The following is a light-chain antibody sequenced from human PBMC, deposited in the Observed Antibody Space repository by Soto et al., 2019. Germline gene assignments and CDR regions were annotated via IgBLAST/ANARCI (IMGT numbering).Light chain of an antibody. Sequence: QLVLTQPPSASGSPGQSVTISCTGTSSDVGGYNYVSWYQQHPGKAPKLMIYEVSKRPSGVPDRFSGSKSGNTASLTVSGLQAEDEADYYCSSYAGRNNFVFGGGTKLTVL. J-gene: IGLJ2*01. CDR2: EVS. CDR1: SSDVGGYNY. CDR3: SSYAGRNNFV. V-gene: IGLV2-8*01.